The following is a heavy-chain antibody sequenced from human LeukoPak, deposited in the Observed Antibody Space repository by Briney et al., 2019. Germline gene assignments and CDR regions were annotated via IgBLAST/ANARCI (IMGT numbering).Heavy chain of an antibody. Sequence: GASVKVSCTASGYTFTSYGISWVRQAPGQGLEWMGRINPNSGGTDYAQNFQGRVTMTRDTSISTAYMELSRLRSDDTAVYYCARDLPSTSNWELDYWGQGILVTVSS. J-gene: IGHJ4*02. D-gene: IGHD7-27*01. CDR2: INPNSGGT. CDR1: GYTFTSYG. CDR3: ARDLPSTSNWELDY. V-gene: IGHV1-2*06.